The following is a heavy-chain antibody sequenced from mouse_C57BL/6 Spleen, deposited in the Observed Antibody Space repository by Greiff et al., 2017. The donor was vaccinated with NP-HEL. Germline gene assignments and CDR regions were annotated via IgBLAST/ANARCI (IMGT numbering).Heavy chain of an antibody. J-gene: IGHJ2*01. V-gene: IGHV1-64*01. CDR2: IHPNSGST. D-gene: IGHD4-1*01. CDR1: GYTFTSYW. Sequence: QVQLQQPGAELVKPGASVKLSCKASGYTFTSYWMHWVKQRPGQGLEWIGMIHPNSGSTNYNEKFKSKATLTVDKSSSTAYMQLSSLTSEDSAVYYCARYPIHLTGTGYFDYWGQGTTLTVSS. CDR3: ARYPIHLTGTGYFDY.